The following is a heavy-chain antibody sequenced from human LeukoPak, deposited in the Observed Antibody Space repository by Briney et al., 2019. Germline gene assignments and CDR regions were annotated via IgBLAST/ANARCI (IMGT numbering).Heavy chain of an antibody. V-gene: IGHV4-39*02. CDR1: GGSISSSSYY. J-gene: IGHJ4*02. CDR2: IYYSGST. Sequence: SETLSLTCTVSGGSISSSSYYWGWIRHPPGKGLEWIGSIYYSGSTYYNPSLQSRVTIAADTSKNQFSLKLSSVTAADTAVYYCVRDYSNFVQGDWGQGTLVTVSS. CDR3: VRDYSNFVQGD. D-gene: IGHD4-11*01.